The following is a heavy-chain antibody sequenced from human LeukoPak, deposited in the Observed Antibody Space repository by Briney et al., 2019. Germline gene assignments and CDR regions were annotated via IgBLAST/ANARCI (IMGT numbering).Heavy chain of an antibody. Sequence: TGGSLRLSCAASGFSFSAYWMSCVRQAPGKGLEWVANIKGDGTEKYYVDSVKGRFTSSRDNAKNSLSLQMSGLRAEDTAVYYCARDWNGSGTAFDHWGQGTLVTVSS. CDR1: GFSFSAYW. V-gene: IGHV3-7*05. J-gene: IGHJ4*02. CDR3: ARDWNGSGTAFDH. CDR2: IKGDGTEK. D-gene: IGHD1-1*01.